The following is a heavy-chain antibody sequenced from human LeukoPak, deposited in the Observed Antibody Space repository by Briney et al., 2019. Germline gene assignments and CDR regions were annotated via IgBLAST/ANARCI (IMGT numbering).Heavy chain of an antibody. CDR1: GGSISSSSYY. CDR2: IYHSGST. J-gene: IGHJ4*02. V-gene: IGHV4-39*07. CDR3: ARVSSGWHTDY. Sequence: SETLSLTCTVSGGSISSSSYYWAWIRQPPGKGLEWIGSIYHSGSTYYNPSLKSRVTISVDTSKNQFSLKLSSVTAADTAVYYCARVSSGWHTDYWGQGTLVTVSS. D-gene: IGHD6-19*01.